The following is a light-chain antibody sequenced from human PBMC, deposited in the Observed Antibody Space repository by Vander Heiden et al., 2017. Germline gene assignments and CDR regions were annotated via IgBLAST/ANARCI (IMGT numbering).Light chain of an antibody. CDR1: SSDVGGSNY. CDR3: SSYAGSNNLYV. J-gene: IGLJ1*01. V-gene: IGLV2-8*01. Sequence: QSALTQPPPASGSPGQPVTTSCTGTSSDVGGSNYVSSYQQHPGKAPKLMIYEVSKRPSGVPDRFSGSKSGNTASLTVSGLQAEDEADYYCSSYAGSNNLYVFGTGTKVTVL. CDR2: EVS.